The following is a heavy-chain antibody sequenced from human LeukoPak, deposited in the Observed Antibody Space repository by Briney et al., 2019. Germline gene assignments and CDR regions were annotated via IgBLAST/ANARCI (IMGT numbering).Heavy chain of an antibody. V-gene: IGHV3-7*01. J-gene: IGHJ6*03. CDR3: ARDDFWSGYYFKYYYYYMDV. CDR2: IKQDGSEK. Sequence: GGSLRLSCAASGFTFSSYWMSWVRQAPGKGLEWVANIKQDGSEKYYVDSVKGRFTISRDNAKNSLYLQMNSLRAEDTAVYYCARDDFWSGYYFKYYYYYMDVWGKGTTVTVSS. CDR1: GFTFSSYW. D-gene: IGHD3-3*01.